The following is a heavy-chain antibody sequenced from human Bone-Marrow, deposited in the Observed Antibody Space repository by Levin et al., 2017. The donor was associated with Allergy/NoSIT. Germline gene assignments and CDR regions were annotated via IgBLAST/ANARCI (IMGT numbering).Heavy chain of an antibody. Sequence: SGPTLVKPTETLTLTCTVSGFSLSNARMGVSWIRQPPGKALEWLAHIFSNDEKSYSTSLKSRLTISKDTSKSQVVLTMTNMDPVDTATYYCARIKRWLQFGDAYYYYYGMDVWGQGTTVTVSS. V-gene: IGHV2-26*01. J-gene: IGHJ6*02. CDR1: GFSLSNARMG. CDR3: ARIKRWLQFGDAYYYYYGMDV. CDR2: IFSNDEK. D-gene: IGHD5-24*01.